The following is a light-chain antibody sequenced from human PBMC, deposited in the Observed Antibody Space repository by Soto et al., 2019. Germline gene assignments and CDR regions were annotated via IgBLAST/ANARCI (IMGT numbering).Light chain of an antibody. V-gene: IGKV4-1*01. CDR3: YQSPSTPNT. J-gene: IGKJ5*01. CDR1: QSGLYSSANKDY. Sequence: DIVITQSPDSLAVSLGERASINGTSSQSGLYSSANKDYIAWYQQKPGQPPKLLIYWASTRQSGVPERFSGSGSGTDFTLTITSFEDADVEVYYCYQSPSTPNTFGQRKRWDIK. CDR2: WAS.